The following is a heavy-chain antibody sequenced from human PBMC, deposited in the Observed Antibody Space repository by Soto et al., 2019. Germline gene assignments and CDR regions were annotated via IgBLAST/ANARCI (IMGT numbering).Heavy chain of an antibody. J-gene: IGHJ6*02. D-gene: IGHD3-9*01. V-gene: IGHV4-34*01. CDR1: GGSFSGYY. CDR2: INHSGST. CDR3: ARQRYYDILTGYYAYYYYGMDV. Sequence: SETLSLTCAVYGGSFSGYYWSWIRQPPGKGLEWIGEINHSGSTNYNPSLKSQVTISVDTSKNQFSLKLSSVTAADTAVYYCARQRYYDILTGYYAYYYYGMDVWGQGTTVTVSS.